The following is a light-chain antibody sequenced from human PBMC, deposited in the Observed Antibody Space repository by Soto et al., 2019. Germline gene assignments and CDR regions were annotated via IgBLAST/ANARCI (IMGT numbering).Light chain of an antibody. Sequence: GAVSLKTRERVTLSCRASQRVSSNYVAWYQQRPGQPPRLLIYSASRRANGIPDRFSGSGSGTDFTLTLSRLESEDFAVYYCQHSGTVPNPFG. J-gene: IGKJ2*01. CDR3: QHSGTVPNP. V-gene: IGKV3-20*01. CDR2: SAS. CDR1: QRVSSNY.